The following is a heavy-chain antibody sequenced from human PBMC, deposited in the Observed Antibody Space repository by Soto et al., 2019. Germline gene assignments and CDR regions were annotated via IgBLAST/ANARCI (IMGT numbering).Heavy chain of an antibody. CDR3: ARDATPFDYDFWSGY. V-gene: IGHV1-69*01. Sequence: QVQLVQSGAEVKKPGSSVKVSCKASGGTFSSYAISWVRQAPGQGLEWMGGIIPIFGTANYAQKFQGRVTITADASTSTAYMELSSLSSEDTAVYYCARDATPFDYDFWSGYWGQGTLVTVSS. J-gene: IGHJ4*02. D-gene: IGHD3-3*01. CDR1: GGTFSSYA. CDR2: IIPIFGTA.